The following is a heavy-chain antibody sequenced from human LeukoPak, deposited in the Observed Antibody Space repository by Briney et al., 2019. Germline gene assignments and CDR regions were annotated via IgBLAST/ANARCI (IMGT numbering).Heavy chain of an antibody. CDR2: ISSSGSAI. CDR3: ARGAAELGISDY. Sequence: GGSLRLSCAASGFTFSDYYVTWIRQAPGKGLEWVSYISSSGSAIYYADSVKGRFTISRDYAKNSLYLQMNSLRAEDTAVYYCARGAAELGISDYWGQGTLVTVSS. J-gene: IGHJ4*02. V-gene: IGHV3-11*01. D-gene: IGHD7-27*01. CDR1: GFTFSDYY.